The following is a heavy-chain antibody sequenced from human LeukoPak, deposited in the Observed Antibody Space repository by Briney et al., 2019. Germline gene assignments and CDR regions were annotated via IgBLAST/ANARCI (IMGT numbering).Heavy chain of an antibody. V-gene: IGHV1-69*05. J-gene: IGHJ4*02. Sequence: ASGKVSCKASGGTFISYAISWVRQAPGQGLEWMGGIIPIFGTANYAQKFQGRVTITTDESTSTAYMELSSLRSEDTAVYYCARVLNYYDSSGYYYGYWGQGTLVTVSS. CDR1: GGTFISYA. CDR3: ARVLNYYDSSGYYYGY. D-gene: IGHD3-22*01. CDR2: IIPIFGTA.